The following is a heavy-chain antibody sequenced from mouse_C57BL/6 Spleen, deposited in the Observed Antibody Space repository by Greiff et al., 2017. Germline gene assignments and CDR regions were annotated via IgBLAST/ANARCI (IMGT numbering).Heavy chain of an antibody. Sequence: VQLQQPGAELVKPGASVKLSCKASGYTFTSYWMQWVNQRPGQGLEWLGEIDPSDSYTNYNQEFKGKATLTVDTSSSTAYMQLSSLTSEDSAVYYCARLYGKEAWFAYWGQGTLVTVSA. CDR3: ARLYGKEAWFAY. CDR2: IDPSDSYT. D-gene: IGHD2-10*02. V-gene: IGHV1-50*01. J-gene: IGHJ3*01. CDR1: GYTFTSYW.